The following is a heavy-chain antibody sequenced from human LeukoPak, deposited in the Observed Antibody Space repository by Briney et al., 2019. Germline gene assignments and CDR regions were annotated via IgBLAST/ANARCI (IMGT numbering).Heavy chain of an antibody. CDR1: VASISSGCYY. J-gene: IGHJ4*02. CDR2: IYYSGST. Sequence: PSRTLSLTWTVSVASISSGCYYWSWIRQHPGKGLEWIGYIYYSGSTYYNPSLKSRVTISVDKSKNQFSLKLSSVTAADTAVYYCARNTVTTLMFDYWGQGTLVTVSS. V-gene: IGHV4-31*02. D-gene: IGHD4-17*01. CDR3: ARNTVTTLMFDY.